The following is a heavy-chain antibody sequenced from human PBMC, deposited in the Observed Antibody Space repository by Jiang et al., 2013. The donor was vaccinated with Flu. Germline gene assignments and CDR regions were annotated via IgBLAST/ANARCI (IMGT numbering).Heavy chain of an antibody. D-gene: IGHD3-10*01. CDR2: IIPIFGIA. J-gene: IGHJ6*02. Sequence: GQGLEWMGGIIPIFGIANYAQKFQGRVTITADESTSTAYMELSSLRSEDTAVYYCARRPNYYGSGSYYYYYGMDVWGQGTTVTVSS. CDR3: ARRPNYYGSGSYYYYYGMDV. V-gene: IGHV1-69*01.